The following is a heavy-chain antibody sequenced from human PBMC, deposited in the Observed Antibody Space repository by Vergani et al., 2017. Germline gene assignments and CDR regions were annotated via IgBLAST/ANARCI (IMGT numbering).Heavy chain of an antibody. D-gene: IGHD3-10*01. CDR2: IRYDGSNK. V-gene: IGHV3-30*02. Sequence: VQLLESGGGVVQPGGSLRLSCAASGFTFSSYGMHWVRQAPGKGLEWVAFIRYDGSNKYYADSVKGRFTISRDNAKNTLYLQMNSLRAEDTAVYYCATVWWFGETNDAFDIWGQGTMVTVSS. CDR1: GFTFSSYG. J-gene: IGHJ3*02. CDR3: ATVWWFGETNDAFDI.